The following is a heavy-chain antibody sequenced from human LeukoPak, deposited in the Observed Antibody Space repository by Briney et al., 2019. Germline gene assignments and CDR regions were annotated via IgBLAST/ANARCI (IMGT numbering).Heavy chain of an antibody. CDR1: GGSISSYY. V-gene: IGHV4-59*01. CDR3: ARTYYYGSGSYFRLLRNDAFDI. D-gene: IGHD3-10*01. CDR2: IYYSGST. Sequence: PSETLSLTCTVSGGSISSYYWSWIRQPPGKGLEWIGYIYYSGSTNYNPSLKSRVTISVDTSKNQFSLKLSSVTAADTAVYYCARTYYYGSGSYFRLLRNDAFDIWGQGTMVTVSS. J-gene: IGHJ3*02.